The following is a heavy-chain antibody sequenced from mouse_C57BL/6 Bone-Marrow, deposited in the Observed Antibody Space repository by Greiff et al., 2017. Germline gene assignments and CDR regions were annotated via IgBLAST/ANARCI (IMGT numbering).Heavy chain of an antibody. CDR1: GYTFTDYN. CDR2: INPNNGGP. D-gene: IGHD2-10*02. J-gene: IGHJ1*03. Sequence: EVQLQQSGPELVKPGASVKIPCKASGYTFTDYNMDWVKQSHGKSLEWIGDINPNNGGPIYNQKFKGKATLTVDKSSSTAYMELRSLTSEDTAVYYCARGRYGNYRYFDVWGTGTTVTVSS. CDR3: ARGRYGNYRYFDV. V-gene: IGHV1-18*01.